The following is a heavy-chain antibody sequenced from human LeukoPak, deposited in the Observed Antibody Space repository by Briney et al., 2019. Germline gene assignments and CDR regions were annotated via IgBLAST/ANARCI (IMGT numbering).Heavy chain of an antibody. Sequence: ASVKVSCKASGYTFTSYGISWVRQAPGQGLEWVGWISAYNGNTNYAQKLQGRVTMTTDTSTSTAYMELRSLRSDDTAVYYCARTDNWNYAGLYYYYYGMDVWGQGTTVTVSS. D-gene: IGHD1-7*01. CDR2: ISAYNGNT. CDR3: ARTDNWNYAGLYYYYYGMDV. V-gene: IGHV1-18*01. J-gene: IGHJ6*02. CDR1: GYTFTSYG.